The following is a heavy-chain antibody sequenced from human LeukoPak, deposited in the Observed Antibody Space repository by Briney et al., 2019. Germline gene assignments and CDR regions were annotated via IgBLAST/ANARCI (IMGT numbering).Heavy chain of an antibody. D-gene: IGHD5-12*01. CDR2: IYYSGST. J-gene: IGHJ5*02. CDR1: GGSISSYY. Sequence: SETLSLTCTVSGGSISSYYWSWIRQPPGKGLEWIGSIYYSGSTYYNPSLKSRVTISVDTSKNQFSLKLSSVTAADTAVYYCARDYRGRFDPWGQGTLVTVSS. V-gene: IGHV4-39*07. CDR3: ARDYRGRFDP.